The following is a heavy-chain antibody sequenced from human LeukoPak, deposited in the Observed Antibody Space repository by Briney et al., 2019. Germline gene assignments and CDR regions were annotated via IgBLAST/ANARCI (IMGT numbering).Heavy chain of an antibody. Sequence: SLRPSCAASGLTFSSYAMSWVRQAPGKGLEWVSAISGSGDSTYYADSVKGRFTISRDNSKNTLYLQMNSLRAEDTAVYYCAKDKGKGQQLVPYDYWGQGTLVSLSS. D-gene: IGHD6-13*01. CDR1: GLTFSSYA. CDR2: ISGSGDST. J-gene: IGHJ4*02. V-gene: IGHV3-23*01. CDR3: AKDKGKGQQLVPYDY.